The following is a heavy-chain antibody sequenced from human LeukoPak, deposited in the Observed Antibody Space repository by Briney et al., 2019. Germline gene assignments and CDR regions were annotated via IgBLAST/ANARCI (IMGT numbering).Heavy chain of an antibody. V-gene: IGHV3-7*01. J-gene: IGHJ3*02. D-gene: IGHD3-9*01. CDR1: GFTFSSYW. CDR2: IKQDGSEK. Sequence: PGGSLRLSCAASGFTFSSYWMSWVRQAPGKGLEWVANIKQDGSEKYYVDSVKGRFTISRDNAKNSLYLQMNSLRAEDTAVHYCARGGYDILTGYYWTLAFDIWGQGTMVTVSS. CDR3: ARGGYDILTGYYWTLAFDI.